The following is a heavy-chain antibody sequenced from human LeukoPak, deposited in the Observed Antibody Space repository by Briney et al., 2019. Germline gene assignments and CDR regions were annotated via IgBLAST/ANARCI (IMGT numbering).Heavy chain of an antibody. CDR3: ARHNDILTRTPLNWFDP. CDR1: GVTFSSYD. CDR2: ISPMFGTS. Sequence: GASVKVSCKASGVTFSSYDLSWVRQAPGQGLEWMGGISPMFGTSNYAQIFQGRVTITADESTSTAYMELSSLTSEDTAVYYCARHNDILTRTPLNWFDPWGQGTLVTVSS. D-gene: IGHD3-9*01. V-gene: IGHV1-69*01. J-gene: IGHJ5*02.